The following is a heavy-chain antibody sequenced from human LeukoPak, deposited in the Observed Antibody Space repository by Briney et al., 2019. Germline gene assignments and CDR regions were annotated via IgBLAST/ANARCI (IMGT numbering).Heavy chain of an antibody. CDR2: MSDDGRNE. D-gene: IGHD2-15*01. Sequence: GGSLRLSCAASGFTFSSFAMHWVRQAPGKGLEWGAVMSDDGRNEYFADSVKGRFTISRDDSKNTLYLQMNSLKTEDTAVYYCSTSAYCSGGSCSGFDYWGLGTRVTVSS. CDR1: GFTFSSFA. CDR3: STSAYCSGGSCSGFDY. J-gene: IGHJ4*02. V-gene: IGHV3-30*04.